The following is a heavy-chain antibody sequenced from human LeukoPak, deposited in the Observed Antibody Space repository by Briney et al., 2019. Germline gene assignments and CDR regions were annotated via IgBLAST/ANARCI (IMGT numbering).Heavy chain of an antibody. J-gene: IGHJ4*02. CDR3: ASSAYYYDSSGPIDY. V-gene: IGHV4-31*03. Sequence: SETLSLTCTVSGGSISSGGYYWSWIRQHPGKGLGWIGYIYYSGSTYYNPSLKSRVTISVDPSQSQFSLKLTTVTAPDTAVYYCASSAYYYDSSGPIDYWGQGTLVTVSS. D-gene: IGHD3-22*01. CDR1: GGSISSGGYY. CDR2: IYYSGST.